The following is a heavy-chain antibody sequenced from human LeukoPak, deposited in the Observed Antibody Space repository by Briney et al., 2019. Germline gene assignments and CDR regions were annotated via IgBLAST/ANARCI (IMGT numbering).Heavy chain of an antibody. CDR3: ARVPRSGGSIDY. V-gene: IGHV3-11*01. J-gene: IGHJ4*02. CDR2: ISSSGSTT. D-gene: IGHD6-19*01. Sequence: GGSLRLSCAASGFTFSDYYMTWIRQAPGKGLEWVSYISSSGSTTHYADSVKGRFTISRNNGKNSLFVQMSNLRAEDTAVYYCARVPRSGGSIDYWGQGTLVTVSS. CDR1: GFTFSDYY.